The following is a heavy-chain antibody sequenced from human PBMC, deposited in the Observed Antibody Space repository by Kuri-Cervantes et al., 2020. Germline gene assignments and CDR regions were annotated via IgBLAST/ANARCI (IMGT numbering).Heavy chain of an antibody. J-gene: IGHJ4*02. CDR3: ARDRALGYSLDY. V-gene: IGHV1-3*01. D-gene: IGHD6-13*01. CDR2: INAGNGNT. CDR1: GYTFTSYA. Sequence: ASVKVSCKASGYTFTSYAMHWVRQAPGQRLEWMGWINAGNGNTKYSQKLQGRVTMTTDTSTSTAYMELRSLRSDDTAVYYCARDRALGYSLDYWGQGTLVTVSS.